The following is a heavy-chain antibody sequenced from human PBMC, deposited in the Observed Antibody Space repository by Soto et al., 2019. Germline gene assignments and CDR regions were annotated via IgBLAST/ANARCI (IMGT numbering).Heavy chain of an antibody. D-gene: IGHD6-13*01. V-gene: IGHV4-59*01. Sequence: SETLSLTCTVSGGSISSYYWSWIRQPPGKGLEWIGYIYYSGSTNYNPSLKSRVTISVDTSKNQFSLKLSSVTAADTAVYYCARHSSSWSPYFDSWGQGTLVTVSS. CDR1: GGSISSYY. CDR2: IYYSGST. J-gene: IGHJ4*02. CDR3: ARHSSSWSPYFDS.